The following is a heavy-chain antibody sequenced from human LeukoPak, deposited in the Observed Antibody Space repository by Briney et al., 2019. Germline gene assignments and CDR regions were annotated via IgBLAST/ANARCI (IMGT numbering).Heavy chain of an antibody. CDR2: IYYSGST. J-gene: IGHJ5*02. CDR3: ARDVIPAAKGYWFDP. CDR1: GGSISSSSYS. V-gene: IGHV4-39*07. Sequence: SETLSLTCTVSGGSISSSSYSWGWIRQPPGKGLEWIGSIYYSGSTYYNPSLKSRVTISVDTSKNQFSLKLSSVTAADTAVYYCARDVIPAAKGYWFDPWGQGTLVTVSS. D-gene: IGHD2-2*01.